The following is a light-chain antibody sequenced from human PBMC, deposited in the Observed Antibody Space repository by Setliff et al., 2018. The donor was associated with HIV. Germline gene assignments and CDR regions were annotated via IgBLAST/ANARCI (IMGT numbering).Light chain of an antibody. Sequence: QSALAQPPSASGTPGQRVTISCSGSNSNMGTNYVYWYQHLPGTAPRLLIYWNNQRPSGVPDRFSGSKSGTSASLAISGLRSEDEADYYCATWDDSLTAWVFGGGTKVTVL. CDR3: ATWDDSLTAWV. CDR2: WNN. V-gene: IGLV1-47*01. CDR1: NSNMGTNY. J-gene: IGLJ3*02.